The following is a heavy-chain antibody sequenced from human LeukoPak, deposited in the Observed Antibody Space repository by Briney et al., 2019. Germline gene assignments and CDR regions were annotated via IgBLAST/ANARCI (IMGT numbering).Heavy chain of an antibody. CDR3: ARHAKTYYYDSSGYYDVSNYYYYYMDV. Sequence: GESLQISCKGSGYSFTSYWIGWVRQMPGKGLEWMGIIYPGDSDTRYSPSFQGQVTISADKSISTAYLQWSSLKASDTAMYYCARHAKTYYYDSSGYYDVSNYYYYYMDVWGKGTTVTISS. V-gene: IGHV5-51*01. D-gene: IGHD3-22*01. CDR2: IYPGDSDT. J-gene: IGHJ6*03. CDR1: GYSFTSYW.